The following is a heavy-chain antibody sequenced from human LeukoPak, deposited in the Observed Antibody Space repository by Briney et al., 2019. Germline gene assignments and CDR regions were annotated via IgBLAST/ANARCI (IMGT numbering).Heavy chain of an antibody. V-gene: IGHV4-59*12. J-gene: IGHJ5*02. CDR1: GGSISSYY. CDR3: ARSRYSGSWCDH. D-gene: IGHD1-26*01. CDR2: IYYSGST. Sequence: SETLSLTCTVSGGSISSYYWSWIRQPPGKGLEWIGYIYYSGSTNYNPSLKSRVTISVDTSKNQFSLKLSSVTAADTAVYYCARSRYSGSWCDHWGQGTLVTVSS.